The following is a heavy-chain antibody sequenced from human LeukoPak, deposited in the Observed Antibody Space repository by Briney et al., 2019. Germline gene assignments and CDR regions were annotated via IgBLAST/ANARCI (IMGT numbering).Heavy chain of an antibody. V-gene: IGHV3-48*02. CDR3: ARVRSGWYDDY. Sequence: GGSLRLSCAASGFTFSAYSISWVRQAPGKGLEWVSFISPTSDIVFYADSVKGRFTISRDNAKNSLYLQVNSLRDEDTAVYYCARVRSGWYDDYWGQGTLVTVSS. J-gene: IGHJ4*02. CDR1: GFTFSAYS. CDR2: ISPTSDIV. D-gene: IGHD6-19*01.